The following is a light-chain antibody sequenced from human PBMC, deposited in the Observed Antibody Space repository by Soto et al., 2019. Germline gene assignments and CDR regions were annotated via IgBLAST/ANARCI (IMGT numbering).Light chain of an antibody. Sequence: EIVLTQSPATLSLSPGERATLSCRASQSVRSFLAWYQQKPGQAPRLLIYDASNRATDIPARFSGSGSGTDFTLTISSLELEDFAVYYCQQRRDWEITFGQGTRLEIK. CDR1: QSVRSF. V-gene: IGKV3-11*01. J-gene: IGKJ5*01. CDR3: QQRRDWEIT. CDR2: DAS.